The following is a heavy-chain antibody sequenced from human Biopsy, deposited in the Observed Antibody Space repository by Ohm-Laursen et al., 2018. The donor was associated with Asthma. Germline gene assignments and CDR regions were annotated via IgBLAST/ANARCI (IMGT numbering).Heavy chain of an antibody. Sequence: SVKVSCKTSGFPFTAYYIHWVRQAPGQGLEWMGWISLNTGDANLAQKFRGWVTMTRDTSISTAYLVLSGLKSHDTAVYYCARAYGGSFFSGSFDIWGQGTMVTVSS. CDR1: GFPFTAYY. CDR2: ISLNTGDA. CDR3: ARAYGGSFFSGSFDI. D-gene: IGHD4-23*01. V-gene: IGHV1-2*04. J-gene: IGHJ3*02.